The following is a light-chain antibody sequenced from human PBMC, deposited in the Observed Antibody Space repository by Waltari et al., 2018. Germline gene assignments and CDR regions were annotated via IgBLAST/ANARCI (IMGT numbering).Light chain of an antibody. Sequence: QLVLTQSPSASASLGASVKLTCTLNSGHSTNLIAWHQPQPAKGPRYLMKVNSDCSHSKGDEIPDRFSGSSSSSGAERYLTISSVQSEDEADYYCQTGGHGTWVFGGGTKLTVL. CDR1: SGHSTNL. CDR2: VNSDCSH. CDR3: QTGGHGTWV. V-gene: IGLV4-69*01. J-gene: IGLJ3*02.